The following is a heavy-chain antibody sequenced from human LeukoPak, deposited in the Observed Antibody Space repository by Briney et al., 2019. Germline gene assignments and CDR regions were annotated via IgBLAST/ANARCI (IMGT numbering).Heavy chain of an antibody. CDR1: GFTFSSYS. J-gene: IGHJ4*02. CDR3: AREASLTAMDEFDY. V-gene: IGHV3-48*01. CDR2: ISSSSSTI. Sequence: QAGGSLRLSCAASGFTFSSYSMNWVRQAPGKGLEWVSYISSSSSTIYYADSVKGRFTISRDNAKNSLYLQMNCLRAEDTAVYYCAREASLTAMDEFDYWGQGTLVTVSS. D-gene: IGHD5-18*01.